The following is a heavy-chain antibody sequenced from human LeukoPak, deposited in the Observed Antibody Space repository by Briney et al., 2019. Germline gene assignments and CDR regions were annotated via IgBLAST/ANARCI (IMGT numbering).Heavy chain of an antibody. CDR1: GYIFASYW. J-gene: IGHJ4*02. V-gene: IGHV5-51*01. Sequence: GESLQISCKGSGYIFASYWIGWVRQMPGKGLEGMGIIYPGDSDTRYSPSFRGQVTITADTSINSAYLQWSSLKASDTAMYYCARPYYYDSSGYNWGQGTLVTVSS. CDR3: ARPYYYDSSGYN. CDR2: IYPGDSDT. D-gene: IGHD3-22*01.